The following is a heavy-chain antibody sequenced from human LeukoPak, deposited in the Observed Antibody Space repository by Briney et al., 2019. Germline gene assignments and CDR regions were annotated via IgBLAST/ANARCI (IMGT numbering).Heavy chain of an antibody. V-gene: IGHV4-4*02. D-gene: IGHD3-16*02. CDR3: AGVRYDYVWGSYRYFDY. CDR2: IYHSGST. CDR1: GGSISSSNW. Sequence: SETLSLTCAVSGGSISSSNWWSWVRQPPGKGLEWIGEIYHSGSTNYNPSLKSRVTISVDTSKNQFSLKLSSVTAADTAVYYCAGVRYDYVWGSYRYFDYWGQGTLVTVSS. J-gene: IGHJ4*02.